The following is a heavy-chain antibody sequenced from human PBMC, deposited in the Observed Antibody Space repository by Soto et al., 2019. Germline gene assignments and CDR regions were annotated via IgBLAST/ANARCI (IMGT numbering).Heavy chain of an antibody. CDR1: GFTFTSYG. D-gene: IGHD4-17*01. CDR2: ISAYNGNT. J-gene: IGHJ5*02. V-gene: IGHV1-18*01. Sequence: QVQLVQSGAEVKKPGASVKVSCKASGFTFTSYGISWVRQAPGQGLEWMGWISAYNGNTNSAQKLQGRVTMTTDTSTSTAYMELRSLTSDDTAVYYCARGPDPYGVYVWWFDPWGQGTLVTVSS. CDR3: ARGPDPYGVYVWWFDP.